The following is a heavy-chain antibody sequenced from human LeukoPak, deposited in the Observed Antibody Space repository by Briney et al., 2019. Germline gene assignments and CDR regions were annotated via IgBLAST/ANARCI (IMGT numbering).Heavy chain of an antibody. Sequence: SETLSLTCSVSGGSITSHYWNWIRQPAGKGLEWIGRIYTSGSSNYNPSLKSRVTMSVDTSKNQFSLKLTSVTAADTAVYFCARGWEVVRLDNWGQGTLVTVSS. D-gene: IGHD2-2*01. J-gene: IGHJ4*02. V-gene: IGHV4-4*07. CDR2: IYTSGSS. CDR3: ARGWEVVRLDN. CDR1: GGSITSHY.